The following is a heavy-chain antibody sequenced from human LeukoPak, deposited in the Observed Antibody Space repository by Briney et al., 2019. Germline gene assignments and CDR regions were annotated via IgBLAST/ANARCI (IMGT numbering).Heavy chain of an antibody. J-gene: IGHJ5*02. V-gene: IGHV4-38-2*02. CDR2: IYHSGST. D-gene: IGHD3-10*01. Sequence: SETLSLTCTVSGYSISSGYYWGWIRQPPGKVLEWIGSIYHSGSTYYNPSLKSRVTISVDTSKNQFSLKLSSVTAADTAVYYCARSIARSPRGWFDPWGQGTLVTVSS. CDR3: ARSIARSPRGWFDP. CDR1: GYSISSGYY.